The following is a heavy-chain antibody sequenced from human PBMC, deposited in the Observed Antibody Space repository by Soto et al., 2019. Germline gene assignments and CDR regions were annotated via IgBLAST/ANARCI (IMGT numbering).Heavy chain of an antibody. D-gene: IGHD3-10*01. CDR3: VREDSLGVRSFDY. CDR1: GFTFSGYS. Sequence: EVHLVESGGGLVQWGGSLRLSCAASGFTFSGYSVHWVRQAPGKGLEWISYISSGSKTIYYADSVKGRFIVSRDNAKNSQYLQMNSLRDEGTAVYFWVREDSLGVRSFDYWGQGTLVTVSS. V-gene: IGHV3-48*02. J-gene: IGHJ4*02. CDR2: ISSGSKTI.